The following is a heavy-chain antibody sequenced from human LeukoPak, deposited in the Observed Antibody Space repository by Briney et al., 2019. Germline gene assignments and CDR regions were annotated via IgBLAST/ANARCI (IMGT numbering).Heavy chain of an antibody. V-gene: IGHV1-69*05. CDR1: GGTVSSYA. Sequence: SVKVSCKASGGTVSSYAISWVRQAPGQGLEWMGRVIHIFGTANYAQKFQGRVTITTDESTSTAYMELSSLRSEDTAVYYCAGGPPNYYDSSGYQYSSDHWGQGTLDTVSS. CDR3: AGGPPNYYDSSGYQYSSDH. J-gene: IGHJ4*02. CDR2: VIHIFGTA. D-gene: IGHD3-22*01.